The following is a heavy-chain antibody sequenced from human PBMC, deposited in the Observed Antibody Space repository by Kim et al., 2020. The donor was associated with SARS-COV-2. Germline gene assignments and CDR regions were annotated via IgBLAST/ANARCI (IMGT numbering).Heavy chain of an antibody. Sequence: SETLSLTCTVSGGSISSGGYYWSWIRQHPGKGLEWIGYIYYSGSTYYNPSLKSRVTISVDTSKNQFSLKLSSVTAADTAVYYCARDAPDYGNAFDIWGQGTMVTVSS. CDR2: IYYSGST. D-gene: IGHD4-17*01. V-gene: IGHV4-31*03. CDR1: GGSISSGGYY. CDR3: ARDAPDYGNAFDI. J-gene: IGHJ3*02.